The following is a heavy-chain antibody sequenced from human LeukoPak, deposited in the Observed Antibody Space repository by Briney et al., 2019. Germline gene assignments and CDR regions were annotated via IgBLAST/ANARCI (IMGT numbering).Heavy chain of an antibody. J-gene: IGHJ6*04. CDR3: ARDDGYCSSTSCFNYYYYGMDV. Sequence: PGGSLRLSCAASGFTFSSYWMHWVRQAPGKGLVWVSRINSDGSSTSYADSVKGRFTISRDNAKNTLYLQMNSLRAEDTAVYYCARDDGYCSSTSCFNYYYYGMDVWGKGTTVTVSS. CDR2: INSDGSST. D-gene: IGHD2-2*01. V-gene: IGHV3-74*01. CDR1: GFTFSSYW.